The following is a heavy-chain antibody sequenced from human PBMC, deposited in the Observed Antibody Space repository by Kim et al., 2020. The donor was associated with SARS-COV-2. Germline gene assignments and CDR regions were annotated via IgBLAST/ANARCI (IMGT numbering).Heavy chain of an antibody. CDR3: AKDLGSGSYYKNAFDI. D-gene: IGHD3-10*01. CDR2: ISWNSGSI. V-gene: IGHV3-9*01. Sequence: GGSLRLSCAASGFTFDDYAMHWVRQAPGKGLEWVSGISWNSGSIGYADSVKGRFTISRDNAKNSLYLQMNSLRAEDTALYYCAKDLGSGSYYKNAFDIWG. CDR1: GFTFDDYA. J-gene: IGHJ3*02.